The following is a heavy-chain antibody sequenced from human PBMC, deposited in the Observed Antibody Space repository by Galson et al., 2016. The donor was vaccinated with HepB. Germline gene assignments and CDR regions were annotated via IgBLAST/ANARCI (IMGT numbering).Heavy chain of an antibody. CDR1: GFTLSSSW. J-gene: IGHJ4*02. CDR2: IKQDGSDK. CDR3: ATTAAAPGNY. V-gene: IGHV3-7*03. D-gene: IGHD6-25*01. Sequence: SLRLSCAASGFTLSSSWMSWVRQAPGKGLEWVANIKQDGSDKYYVDSVKGRFTISRDNAENSLYLQMNPLRAEDTAVYYCATTAAAPGNYWGQGTLVTVSS.